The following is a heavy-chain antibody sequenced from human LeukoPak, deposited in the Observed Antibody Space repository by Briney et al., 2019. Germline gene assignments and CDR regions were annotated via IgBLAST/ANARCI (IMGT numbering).Heavy chain of an antibody. Sequence: GGSLRLSCTASGFTFSSYWMHWVRQAPGKGLVWVSRISTDGSSTSYADSVKGRFTISRDNAKNTLYLQMNSLRAEDTAVYYCAKDTNYYDSSGYYYGWGQGTLVTVSS. CDR3: AKDTNYYDSSGYYYG. CDR1: GFTFSSYW. D-gene: IGHD3-22*01. V-gene: IGHV3-74*01. J-gene: IGHJ4*02. CDR2: ISTDGSST.